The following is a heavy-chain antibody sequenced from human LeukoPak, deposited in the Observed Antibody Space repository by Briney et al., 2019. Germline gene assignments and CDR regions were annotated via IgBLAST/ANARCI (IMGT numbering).Heavy chain of an antibody. Sequence: ASVKVSCKTSGFTLSGYYMYWVRQAPGQGLEWMGWIKPDTGATRYAQRWRGRVTMTSDTSISPLYLELTSLTSDDTAVYYCARDGVSMMPEFDLWGQGTLVAVSS. CDR2: IKPDTGAT. D-gene: IGHD5/OR15-5a*01. J-gene: IGHJ4*02. CDR1: GFTLSGYY. CDR3: ARDGVSMMPEFDL. V-gene: IGHV1-2*02.